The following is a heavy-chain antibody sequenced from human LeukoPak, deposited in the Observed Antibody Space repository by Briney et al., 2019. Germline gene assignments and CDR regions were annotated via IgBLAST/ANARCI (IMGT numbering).Heavy chain of an antibody. D-gene: IGHD5-18*01. CDR2: ISSDGSDT. Sequence: GGSLRLSCAASGFIFGGYWMHWVRQAPGEGLVWVSRISSDGSDTNYADSVKGRFTISRDNAKNTLYLQMNSLRAEDTAVYYCARGSAALGFGYWGQGTLVTVSS. V-gene: IGHV3-74*01. J-gene: IGHJ4*02. CDR3: ARGSAALGFGY. CDR1: GFIFGGYW.